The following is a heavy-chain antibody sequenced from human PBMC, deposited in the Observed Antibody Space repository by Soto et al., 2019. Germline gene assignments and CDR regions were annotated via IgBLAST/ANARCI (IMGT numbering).Heavy chain of an antibody. CDR1: GFTFSDYA. V-gene: IGHV3-30*18. CDR3: AKGGRQWLVTSDFNY. CDR2: VSHDGRNT. J-gene: IGHJ4*02. D-gene: IGHD6-19*01. Sequence: VQLVESGGGVVQPGRSLRLSFAASGFTFSDYAMHWVRQAPGKGLEWVAVVSHDGRNTHYADSVKGRFTISRDSSKNTVALEMTTLRAEDTAVYYCAKGGRQWLVTSDFNYWVQGALVTVSS.